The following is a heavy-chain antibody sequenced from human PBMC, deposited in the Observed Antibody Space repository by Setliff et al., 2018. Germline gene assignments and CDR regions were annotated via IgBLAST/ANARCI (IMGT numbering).Heavy chain of an antibody. V-gene: IGHV4-30-4*08. CDR3: ARVGVTSGWAY. J-gene: IGHJ4*02. D-gene: IGHD6-19*01. CDR2: IYYSGST. Sequence: SETLSLTCTVSGGSISSGDYYWSWIRQPPGKGLEWIGYIYYSGSTYYNPSLNSQVTISVDTSKNQFSLNLNSVTAADTAVYYCARVGVTSGWAYWGLGTLVTVSS. CDR1: GGSISSGDYY.